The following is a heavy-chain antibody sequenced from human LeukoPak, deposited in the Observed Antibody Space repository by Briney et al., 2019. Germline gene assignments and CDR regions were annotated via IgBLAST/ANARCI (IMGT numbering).Heavy chain of an antibody. CDR1: GFTFSSYA. Sequence: GGSLRLSCAASGFTFSSYAMHWVRQAPGKGLEWVAVIPYDGSNKYYADSVKGRFTISRDNSKNTLYLQMNSLRAEDTAVYYCASRVAATLYGMDVWGQGTTVTVSS. V-gene: IGHV3-30-3*01. CDR3: ASRVAATLYGMDV. CDR2: IPYDGSNK. D-gene: IGHD2-15*01. J-gene: IGHJ6*02.